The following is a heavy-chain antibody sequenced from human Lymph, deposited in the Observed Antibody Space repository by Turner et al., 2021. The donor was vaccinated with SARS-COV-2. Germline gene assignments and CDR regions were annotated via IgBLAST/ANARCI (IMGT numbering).Heavy chain of an antibody. J-gene: IGHJ4*02. Sequence: EVKLLESWGGLVLPGGSLRLSCAASTFTFSGYAMSWVRQATGKGLEWVSAISGSGGDTYYADSVKSRFTISRDNSKNTLYLQMNRLRAEDTAVYYCAKGVRGAMIVVVIPYFDYWGQGTLVTVSS. CDR2: ISGSGGDT. D-gene: IGHD3-22*01. CDR1: TFTFSGYA. CDR3: AKGVRGAMIVVVIPYFDY. V-gene: IGHV3-23*01.